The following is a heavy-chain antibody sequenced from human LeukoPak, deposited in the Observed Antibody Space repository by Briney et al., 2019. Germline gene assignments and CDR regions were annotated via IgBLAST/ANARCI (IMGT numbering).Heavy chain of an antibody. CDR2: VNTDGRET. CDR1: VFTFRGNW. CDR3: ARDYSGSSEK. J-gene: IGHJ4*02. Sequence: GGSLRLSYTASVFTFRGNWMMWVRQAPGRGWEWVATVNTDGRETHYVDSVKGRFTTTRDNTKNSLYLQMNSLRAEDTAVYYCARDYSGSSEKWGQGTLVTVSS. D-gene: IGHD6-19*01. V-gene: IGHV3-7*01.